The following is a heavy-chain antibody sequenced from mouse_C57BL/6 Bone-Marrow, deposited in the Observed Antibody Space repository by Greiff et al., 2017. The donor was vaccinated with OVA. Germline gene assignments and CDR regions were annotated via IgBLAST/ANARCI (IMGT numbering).Heavy chain of an antibody. CDR1: GFTFSSYG. J-gene: IGHJ4*01. Sequence: EVKLVESGGDLVKPGGSLKLSCAASGFTFSSYGMSWVRQTPDKRLEWVATISSGGSYTYYPDSVKGRFTISRDNAKNTLYLQMSSLKSEDTARYYCARPLHYYGSSYAMDYWGQGTSVTVSS. D-gene: IGHD1-1*01. CDR3: ARPLHYYGSSYAMDY. CDR2: ISSGGSYT. V-gene: IGHV5-6*02.